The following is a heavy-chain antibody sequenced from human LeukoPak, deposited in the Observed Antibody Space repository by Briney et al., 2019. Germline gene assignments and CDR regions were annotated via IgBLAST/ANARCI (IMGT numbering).Heavy chain of an antibody. CDR2: ISRTSAYI. D-gene: IGHD2-2*01. J-gene: IGHJ4*02. Sequence: GGSLRLSCAASGFTFSSYAMKWVRQAPGKGLEWVSAISRTSAYIYYSDSVKGRFTISRDNAKNSVCLQIDSLRAEDTAVYYCARDERRYCSDSSCYPGDYWGQGTLVTVSS. V-gene: IGHV3-21*01. CDR3: ARDERRYCSDSSCYPGDY. CDR1: GFTFSSYA.